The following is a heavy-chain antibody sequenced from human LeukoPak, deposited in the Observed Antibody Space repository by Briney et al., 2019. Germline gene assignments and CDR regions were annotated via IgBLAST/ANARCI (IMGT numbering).Heavy chain of an antibody. Sequence: GGSLRLSCAASGSTFSRYWMHWVRQAPGKGLVWVSRMNEDGTRKDYADSVKGRFTIFRDNDKNILYLQMNRLGPDDTAVYFCASDFGDIDDYWGRGTLVTVSS. CDR1: GSTFSRYW. CDR2: MNEDGTRK. D-gene: IGHD4-17*01. V-gene: IGHV3-74*01. J-gene: IGHJ4*02. CDR3: ASDFGDIDDY.